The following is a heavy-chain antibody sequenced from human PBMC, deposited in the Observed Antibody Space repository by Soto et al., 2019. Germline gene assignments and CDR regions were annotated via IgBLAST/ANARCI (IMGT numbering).Heavy chain of an antibody. J-gene: IGHJ6*02. CDR3: ARETSIAAGSYYYYGMDV. D-gene: IGHD6-6*01. Sequence: ASVKVSCKASGYTFTGYYMHWVRQAPGQGLEWMGWINPNSGGTNYAQKFQGRVTMTRDTSISTAYMELSRLRSDDTAVYYCARETSIAAGSYYYYGMDVWGQGTTVTVSS. V-gene: IGHV1-2*02. CDR1: GYTFTGYY. CDR2: INPNSGGT.